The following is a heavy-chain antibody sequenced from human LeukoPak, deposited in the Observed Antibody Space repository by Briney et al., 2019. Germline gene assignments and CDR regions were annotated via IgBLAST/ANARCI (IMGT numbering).Heavy chain of an antibody. D-gene: IGHD5-24*01. CDR3: ARVRRDGYKGYFDY. J-gene: IGHJ4*02. Sequence: GGSLRLSCAASGFTFSSYAMSWVRQAPGKGLEWVSAISGSGGSTYYADSVKGRFTISRDNSKNTLYLQMNSLRAEDTAVYFCARVRRDGYKGYFDYWGQGTLVTVSS. CDR1: GFTFSSYA. CDR2: ISGSGGST. V-gene: IGHV3-23*01.